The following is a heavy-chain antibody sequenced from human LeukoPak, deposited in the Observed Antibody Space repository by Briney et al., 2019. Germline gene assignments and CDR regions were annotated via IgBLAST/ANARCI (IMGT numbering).Heavy chain of an antibody. V-gene: IGHV4-39*01. CDR3: ARQHSSGWYLSYFDY. CDR1: GGSISSSSYS. D-gene: IGHD6-19*01. J-gene: IGHJ4*02. CDR2: IYYSGST. Sequence: SETLSLTCTVSGGSISSSSYSWGWIRQPPGKGLEWIGSIYYSGSTYYNPSLKSRVTISVDTSKNQFSLKLSSVTAADTAVYYCARQHSSGWYLSYFDYWGQGTLVTVSS.